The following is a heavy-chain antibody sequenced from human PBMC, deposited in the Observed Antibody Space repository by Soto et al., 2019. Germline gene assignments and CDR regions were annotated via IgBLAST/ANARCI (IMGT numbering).Heavy chain of an antibody. Sequence: PGESLKISCAASGFTFSYYAMTWVRRAPGKGLEWVSAISGTGGSTFYADSVKGRFTISRDNSKNTLYLQMNSLRAEDTAVYYCAKDDASGSYAYYYYYMDVWGQGTTVTVSS. CDR3: AKDDASGSYAYYYYYMDV. CDR2: ISGTGGST. J-gene: IGHJ6*02. CDR1: GFTFSYYA. V-gene: IGHV3-23*01. D-gene: IGHD1-26*01.